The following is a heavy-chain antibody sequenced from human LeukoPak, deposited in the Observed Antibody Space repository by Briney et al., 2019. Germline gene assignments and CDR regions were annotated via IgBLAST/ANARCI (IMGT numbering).Heavy chain of an antibody. V-gene: IGHV1-18*01. D-gene: IGHD3-10*01. CDR2: ISAYNGNT. Sequence: ASVKVSCKASGHTFTSYGISWVRQAPGQGLEWMGWISAYNGNTNYAQKLQGRVTMTTDTSTSTAYMELRSLRSDDTAVYYCARVYYYGSGSYWALLSYFDYWGQGTLVTVSS. CDR1: GHTFTSYG. J-gene: IGHJ4*02. CDR3: ARVYYYGSGSYWALLSYFDY.